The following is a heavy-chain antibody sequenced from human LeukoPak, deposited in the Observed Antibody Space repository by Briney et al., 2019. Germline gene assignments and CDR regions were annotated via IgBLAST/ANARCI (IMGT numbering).Heavy chain of an antibody. J-gene: IGHJ4*02. V-gene: IGHV4-61*02. CDR1: GGSISSGSYY. Sequence: PSQTLSLTCTVSGGSISSGSYYWSWIRQPAGKGLEWIGRIYTSGSTNYNPSLKSRVTISVDTSKNQFSLKLSSVTAADTAVYYCARTSYVLRFLEWSNYFDYWGQGTLVTVSS. CDR3: ARTSYVLRFLEWSNYFDY. CDR2: IYTSGST. D-gene: IGHD3-3*01.